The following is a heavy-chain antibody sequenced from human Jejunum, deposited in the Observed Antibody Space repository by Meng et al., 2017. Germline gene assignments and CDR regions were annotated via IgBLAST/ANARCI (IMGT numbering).Heavy chain of an antibody. D-gene: IGHD1-26*01. V-gene: IGHV6-1*01. Sequence: QIQLQQSGPGLVKPSQTLPLTWAISGDSVSSNSAGWNWIRQSPSRGLEWLGRTYYRSKWYIDYAVSVKSRITINPDTSKNQFSLHLNSVTPEDTAVYYCAGGGLVRSTRGYFDYWGQGTLVTVSS. J-gene: IGHJ4*02. CDR2: TYYRSKWYI. CDR1: GDSVSSNSAG. CDR3: AGGGLVRSTRGYFDY.